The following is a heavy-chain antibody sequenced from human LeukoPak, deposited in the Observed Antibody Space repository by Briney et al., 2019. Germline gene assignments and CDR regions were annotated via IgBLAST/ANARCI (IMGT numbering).Heavy chain of an antibody. CDR2: IHHSGNT. V-gene: IGHV4-59*08. CDR1: GGSIRSYY. CDR3: ARQGFWSGYPYYFDY. Sequence: PSETLSLTCAVSGGSIRSYYWSWIRQPPGKGLEWIGHIHHSGNTNYNPSLKSRVTISVDTSKNQFSLKLSSVTAADTAVYYCARQGFWSGYPYYFDYWGQGTLVTVSS. J-gene: IGHJ4*02. D-gene: IGHD3-3*01.